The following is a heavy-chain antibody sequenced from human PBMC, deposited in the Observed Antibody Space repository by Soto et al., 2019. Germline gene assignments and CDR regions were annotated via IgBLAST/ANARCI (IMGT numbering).Heavy chain of an antibody. CDR1: GGSISSGGYS. D-gene: IGHD6-13*01. V-gene: IGHV4-30-2*01. CDR3: AGGYLDSSSLDCSDP. CDR2: IYHSGST. J-gene: IGHJ5*02. Sequence: QLQLQESGSGLVKPSQTLSLTCAVSGGSISSGGYSWSWIRQPPGKGLEWIGYIYHSGSTYYNPSLKGRFTIPVDSPKNQSSLKLSSGPAADTAGNYLAGGYLDSSSLDCSDPWGQGTLVTVSS.